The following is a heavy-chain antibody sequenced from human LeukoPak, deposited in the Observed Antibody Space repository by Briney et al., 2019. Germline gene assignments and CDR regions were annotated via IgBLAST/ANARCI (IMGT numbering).Heavy chain of an antibody. Sequence: ASVKVSCKASGYTFTNYYLRWVRQAPGQGLEWIGIINPSGGSASYAQKFQGRVTMTRDTSTSTVYLELSSLRSGDTAVYYCARATQSWFDPWGQGTLVTVSS. CDR1: GYTFTNYY. CDR2: INPSGGSA. V-gene: IGHV1-46*01. CDR3: ARATQSWFDP. J-gene: IGHJ5*02.